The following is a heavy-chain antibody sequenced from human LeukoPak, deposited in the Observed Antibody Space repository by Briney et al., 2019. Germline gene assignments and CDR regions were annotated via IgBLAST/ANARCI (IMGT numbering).Heavy chain of an antibody. V-gene: IGHV1-69*13. CDR1: GGTFSSYA. CDR3: ARGYCSSTSCRYFDY. D-gene: IGHD2-2*01. CDR2: IIPIFGTA. Sequence: SVKVSCKASGGTFSSYAISCVRQAPGQGLEWMGGIIPIFGTANYAQKFQGRVTITADESTSTAYMELSSLRSEDTAVYYCARGYCSSTSCRYFDYWGQGTLVTVSS. J-gene: IGHJ4*02.